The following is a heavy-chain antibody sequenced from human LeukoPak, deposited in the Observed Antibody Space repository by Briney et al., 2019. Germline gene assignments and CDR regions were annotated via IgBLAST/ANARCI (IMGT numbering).Heavy chain of an antibody. V-gene: IGHV4-4*07. CDR3: ARDLWLSASHYYYYYMDV. Sequence: SETLSLTCTVSGGSISSYYWSWIRQPAGKGLEWIGRIYTSGSTNYNPSLKSRVTMSVDTSKNQFSLELSSVTAADTAVYYCARDLWLSASHYYYYYMDVWGKGTTVTVSS. CDR2: IYTSGST. D-gene: IGHD3-10*01. J-gene: IGHJ6*03. CDR1: GGSISSYY.